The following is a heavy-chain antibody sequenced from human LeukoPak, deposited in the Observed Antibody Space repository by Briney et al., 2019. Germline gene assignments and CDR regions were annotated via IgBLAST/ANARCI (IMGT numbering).Heavy chain of an antibody. CDR2: INHSGST. J-gene: IGHJ3*02. D-gene: IGHD2-2*01. CDR3: ARPGGYCSSTSCSTSAAHAFDI. Sequence: TSETLSLTCAVYGGSFSGYYWSWIRQPPGKGLEWIGEINHSGSTNYNPSLKSRVTISVDTSKNQFSLKLSSVTAADTAVYYCARPGGYCSSTSCSTSAAHAFDIWGQGTMVTVSS. V-gene: IGHV4-34*01. CDR1: GGSFSGYY.